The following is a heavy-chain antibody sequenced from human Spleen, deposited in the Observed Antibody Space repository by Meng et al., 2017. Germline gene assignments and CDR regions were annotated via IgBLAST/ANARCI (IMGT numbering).Heavy chain of an antibody. CDR1: GFTFSSYA. V-gene: IGHV3-30*01. CDR2: ISYDGSNK. Sequence: GESLKISCAASGFTFSSYAMHWVRQAPGKGLEWVAVISYDGSNKYYADSVKGRFTISRDNSKNTLYLQMNSLRAEDTAVYYCARVRPAGRFCDYWGQGTLVTVSS. CDR3: ARVRPAGRFCDY. J-gene: IGHJ4*02. D-gene: IGHD6-13*01.